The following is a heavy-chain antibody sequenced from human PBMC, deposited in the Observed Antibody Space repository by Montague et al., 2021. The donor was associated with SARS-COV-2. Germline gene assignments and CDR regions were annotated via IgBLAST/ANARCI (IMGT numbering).Heavy chain of an antibody. CDR2: PYYRYKRYN. Sequence: CAISGDSVANNSARWDWHRHSLSSRLEFLCSPYYRYKRYNDYAVSVRCRVTINPDTSKNQFSLQLNSVTPEDTAIYYCTSGREGNYNVMDVWGQGTTVTVSS. CDR1: GDSVANNSAR. CDR3: TSGREGNYNVMDV. D-gene: IGHD1-1*01. J-gene: IGHJ6*02. V-gene: IGHV6-1*01.